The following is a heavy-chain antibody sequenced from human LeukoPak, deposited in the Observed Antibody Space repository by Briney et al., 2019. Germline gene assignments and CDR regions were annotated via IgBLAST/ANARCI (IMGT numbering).Heavy chain of an antibody. CDR3: AREYSSSYNWFDP. J-gene: IGHJ5*02. CDR1: GYTLTGYY. D-gene: IGHD6-6*01. Sequence: ASVRVSCKASGYTLTGYYMHWVRQAPGQGLEWMGWINPNSGGTNYAQKFQGRVTMTRDTSISTAYMELSRLRSDDTAVYYCAREYSSSYNWFDPWGQGTLVTVSS. CDR2: INPNSGGT. V-gene: IGHV1-2*02.